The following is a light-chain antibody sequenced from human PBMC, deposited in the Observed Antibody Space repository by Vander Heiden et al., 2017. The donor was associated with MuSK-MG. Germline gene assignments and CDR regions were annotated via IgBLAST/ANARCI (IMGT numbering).Light chain of an antibody. CDR3: MQALQTPRT. CDR2: LGS. CDR1: QSLLHSNGYNY. V-gene: IGKV2-28*01. J-gene: IGKJ2*01. Sequence: DIVMTQSPLSLPVTPGEPASIPCRSSQSLLHSNGYNYLDWYLQKPGQSPQLLIFLGSNRASGVPDRFSGSGSGTDFTLKISRVEPEDVGVYYCMQALQTPRTFGQGTKLEIK.